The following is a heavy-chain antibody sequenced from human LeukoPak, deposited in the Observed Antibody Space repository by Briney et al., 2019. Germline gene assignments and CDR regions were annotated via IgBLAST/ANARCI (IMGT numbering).Heavy chain of an antibody. CDR1: GYTFTTYN. CDR2: ISGYNGNT. J-gene: IGHJ4*02. Sequence: WASVKVSCKASGYTFTTYNINWVRQAPGQGLEWMGWISGYNGNTNYAQKLQGRVTMTTDTSTSTAYMELRSLKSDDTAVYYCAREVYYGSGSYFDSWGQGTLVTVSS. V-gene: IGHV1-18*01. CDR3: AREVYYGSGSYFDS. D-gene: IGHD3-10*01.